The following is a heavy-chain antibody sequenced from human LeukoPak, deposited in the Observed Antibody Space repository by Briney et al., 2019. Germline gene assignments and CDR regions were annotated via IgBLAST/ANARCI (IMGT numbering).Heavy chain of an antibody. CDR1: GYTFTSYG. D-gene: IGHD5-12*01. V-gene: IGHV1-69*06. CDR2: IIPIFGTA. J-gene: IGHJ4*02. Sequence: ASVKVSCKASGYTFTSYGISWVRQAPGQGLEWMGGIIPIFGTANYAQRFQDRVTITADKSTSTAYMELSNLTSEDTAVYYCARDDSGYDGSNFDYWGQGTLVTVSS. CDR3: ARDDSGYDGSNFDY.